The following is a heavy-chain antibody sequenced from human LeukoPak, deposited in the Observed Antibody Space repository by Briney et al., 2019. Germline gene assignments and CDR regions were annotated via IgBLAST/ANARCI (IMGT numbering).Heavy chain of an antibody. D-gene: IGHD3-3*01. CDR3: ARDFSVFGVAPFDY. J-gene: IGHJ4*02. Sequence: ASVKVSCKASGYTFNSYGITWVRQAPGQGLEWMGWISANSGNTNYAQNLQGRVTMTTDTSTSTAYMELRSLISDDTAVYYCARDFSVFGVAPFDYWGQGTLVTVSS. CDR1: GYTFNSYG. V-gene: IGHV1-18*04. CDR2: ISANSGNT.